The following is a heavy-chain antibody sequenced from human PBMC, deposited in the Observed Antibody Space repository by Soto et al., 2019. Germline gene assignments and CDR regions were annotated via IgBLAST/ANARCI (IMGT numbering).Heavy chain of an antibody. CDR3: ARRNYFYALDV. V-gene: IGHV4-34*01. CDR1: GGSFSGYY. Sequence: SETLSLTCAVSGGSFSGYYWGWIRQPPGKGLEWVGEINYSGSTNYNPSLKRRVTISVDTSKNQVSLKLTSVTAADTAMYYCARRNYFYALDVWGQGTTVTVSS. CDR2: INYSGST. J-gene: IGHJ6*02.